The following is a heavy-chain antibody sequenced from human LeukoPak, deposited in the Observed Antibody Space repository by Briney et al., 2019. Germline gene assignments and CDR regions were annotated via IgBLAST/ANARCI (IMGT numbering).Heavy chain of an antibody. Sequence: PSETLSLTCAVYGGSFSGYYWSWIRQPPGKGLEWIGEINHSGSTNYNPSLKSRVTISVDTSKNQSSLKLSSVTAADTAVYYCARNQLLLWFGELFQASFDYWGQGTLVTVSS. CDR1: GGSFSGYY. J-gene: IGHJ4*02. D-gene: IGHD3-10*01. V-gene: IGHV4-34*01. CDR3: ARNQLLLWFGELFQASFDY. CDR2: INHSGST.